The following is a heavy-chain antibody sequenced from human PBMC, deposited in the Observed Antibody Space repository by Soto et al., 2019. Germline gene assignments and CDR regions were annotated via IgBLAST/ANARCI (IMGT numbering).Heavy chain of an antibody. D-gene: IGHD3-22*01. Sequence: QVQLVQSGAEVKKPGSSVKVSCKASGGTFSSYAISWVRQAPGQGLEWMGGIIPIFGTANYAQKFQGRVTITADESTSTAYMELSSLRSEDTAVYYCAIHYYDSSGYYPSYYFVYWGQGTLVTVSS. CDR1: GGTFSSYA. J-gene: IGHJ4*02. V-gene: IGHV1-69*01. CDR3: AIHYYDSSGYYPSYYFVY. CDR2: IIPIFGTA.